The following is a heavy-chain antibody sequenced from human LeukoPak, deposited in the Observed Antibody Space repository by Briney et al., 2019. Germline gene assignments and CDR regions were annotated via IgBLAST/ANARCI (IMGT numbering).Heavy chain of an antibody. J-gene: IGHJ4*02. CDR1: GFTVTSNY. Sequence: PGGSLRLSCEASGFTVTSNYMSWVRQAPGKGLEWVSVIYSGGSTYYAASVKGRFTASRDNSKNTLYLQMNSLRAEDTAVYYCAKDSRGYQDYFDYWGQGTLVTVSS. CDR2: IYSGGST. D-gene: IGHD3-22*01. V-gene: IGHV3-53*01. CDR3: AKDSRGYQDYFDY.